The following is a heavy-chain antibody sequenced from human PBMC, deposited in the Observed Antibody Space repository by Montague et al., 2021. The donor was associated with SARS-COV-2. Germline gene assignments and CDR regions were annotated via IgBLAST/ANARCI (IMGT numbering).Heavy chain of an antibody. CDR2: ISNSGDTK. J-gene: IGHJ4*02. CDR3: ARKGEDYYYDSSGFLY. D-gene: IGHD3-22*01. Sequence: SLRLSCAASGFIFSSYEMNWVRQAPGKGLEWASYISNSGDTKYYADYVEGRFTISRDNAKNTLYLQMSSIRAEDTAVYYCARKGEDYYYDSSGFLYWGQGILVTVSS. CDR1: GFIFSSYE. V-gene: IGHV3-48*03.